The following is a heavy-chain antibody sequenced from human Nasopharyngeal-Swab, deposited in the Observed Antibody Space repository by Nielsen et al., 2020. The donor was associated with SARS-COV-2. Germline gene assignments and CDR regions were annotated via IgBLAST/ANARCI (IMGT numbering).Heavy chain of an antibody. CDR3: ARGPYGDYFDY. CDR2: ISYDGSNK. D-gene: IGHD4-17*01. V-gene: IGHV3-30*03. J-gene: IGHJ4*02. CDR1: GFTFSSYG. Sequence: GESLKISCAASGFTFSSYGMHWVRQAPGKGLEWVAVISYDGSNKYYADSVKGRFTISRDNAKNSLYLQMNSLRAEDTAVYYCARGPYGDYFDYWGQGTLVTVSS.